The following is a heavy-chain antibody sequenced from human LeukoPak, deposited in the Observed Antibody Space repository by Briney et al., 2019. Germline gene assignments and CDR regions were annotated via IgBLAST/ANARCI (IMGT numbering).Heavy chain of an antibody. D-gene: IGHD5-12*01. J-gene: IGHJ4*02. CDR1: GFTFSSYG. CDR3: AKDRDPLDIVATIPDY. CDR2: IWYDGSNK. Sequence: GGSLRLSCAASGFTFSSYGMHWVRQAPGKGLEWVVVIWYDGSNKYYADSVKGRFTISRDNSKNTLYLQMNSLRAEDTAVYYCAKDRDPLDIVATIPDYWGQGNPGHRLL. V-gene: IGHV3-33*06.